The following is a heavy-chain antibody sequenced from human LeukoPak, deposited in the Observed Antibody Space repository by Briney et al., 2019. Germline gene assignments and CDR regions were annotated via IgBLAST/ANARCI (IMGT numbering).Heavy chain of an antibody. D-gene: IGHD5-12*01. CDR3: ARDSMVAYGGVSEYYFDY. Sequence: VASVKVSCKASGYTFTSYGISWVRQAPGQGLEWMGWISAYNGNTNYAQKLQGRVTMTTDTSTSTAYMELRSLRSDDTAVYYCARDSMVAYGGVSEYYFDYWGQGTLVTVSS. CDR1: GYTFTSYG. CDR2: ISAYNGNT. J-gene: IGHJ4*02. V-gene: IGHV1-18*01.